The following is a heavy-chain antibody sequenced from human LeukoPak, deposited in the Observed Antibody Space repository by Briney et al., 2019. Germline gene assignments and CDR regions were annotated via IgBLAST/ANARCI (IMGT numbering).Heavy chain of an antibody. Sequence: ASVKVSCKASGGTFSSYAISWVRQAPGQGLEWMGWINPNSGGTNYAQKFQGRVTLTRDTSISTAYMELSRLRSDDTAVYYCARVSRPLYGADFDYWGQGTLVTVSS. CDR1: GGTFSSYA. CDR3: ARVSRPLYGADFDY. D-gene: IGHD4-17*01. V-gene: IGHV1-2*02. J-gene: IGHJ4*02. CDR2: INPNSGGT.